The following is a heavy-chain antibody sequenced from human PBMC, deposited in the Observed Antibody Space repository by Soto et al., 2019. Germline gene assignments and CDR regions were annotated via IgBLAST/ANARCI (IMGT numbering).Heavy chain of an antibody. Sequence: SETLSLTCTVSGGSISSYYWSWIRQPPGKGLEWIGYIYYSGSTNYNPSLKSRVTISVDTSKNQFSLKLSSVTAADTAVYYCARVVGTVTTWEDYYYYGMDVWGHGTTVTVSS. J-gene: IGHJ6*02. CDR2: IYYSGST. CDR1: GGSISSYY. V-gene: IGHV4-59*01. D-gene: IGHD4-4*01. CDR3: ARVVGTVTTWEDYYYYGMDV.